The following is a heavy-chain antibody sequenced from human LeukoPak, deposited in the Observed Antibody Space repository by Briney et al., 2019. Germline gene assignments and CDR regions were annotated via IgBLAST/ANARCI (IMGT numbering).Heavy chain of an antibody. D-gene: IGHD3-22*01. CDR3: AKDSHTYYYDSSGYGGGDY. J-gene: IGHJ4*02. CDR1: GFTFSSYA. CDR2: ISGSGGST. V-gene: IGHV3-23*01. Sequence: GGSLRLSCAASGFTFSSYAMSWVRQAPGKGLEWVSAISGSGGSTYYADSAKGRFTISRDNSKNTPYLQMDSLRAEDTAVYYCAKDSHTYYYDSSGYGGGDYWGQGTLVTVSS.